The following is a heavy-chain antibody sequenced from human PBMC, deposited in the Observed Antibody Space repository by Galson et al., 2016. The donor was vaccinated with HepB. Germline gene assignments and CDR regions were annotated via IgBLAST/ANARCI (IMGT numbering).Heavy chain of an antibody. CDR2: IYWDDDK. Sequence: PALVKPTQTLTLTCTFSGFSLNTLGVGVAWIRQSPGKAPEWLALIYWDDDKRYRPSLQGRLTITKDTSQNEVVLTMTDMDPADTGTYFCGHRNTDRRGWFDPWGQGTLVTVSS. CDR1: GFSLNTLGVG. V-gene: IGHV2-5*02. J-gene: IGHJ5*02. D-gene: IGHD3-10*01. CDR3: GHRNTDRRGWFDP.